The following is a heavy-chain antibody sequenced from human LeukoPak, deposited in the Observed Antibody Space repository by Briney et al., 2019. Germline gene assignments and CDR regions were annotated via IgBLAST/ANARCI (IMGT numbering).Heavy chain of an antibody. CDR1: GYSFTTYG. D-gene: IGHD3-22*01. CDR2: INPNSGGT. CDR3: ARGDTSGYHH. J-gene: IGHJ4*02. V-gene: IGHV1-2*02. Sequence: ASVKVSCKASGYSFTTYGISWVRQAPGQGLEWMGWINPNSGGTNYAQKFQGRVTMTRNTSISTAYMELSRLTSDDTAGYYCARGDTSGYHHGGQGTLVTVSS.